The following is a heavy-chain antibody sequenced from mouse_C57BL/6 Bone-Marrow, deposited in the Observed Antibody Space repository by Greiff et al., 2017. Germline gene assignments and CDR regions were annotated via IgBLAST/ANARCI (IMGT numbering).Heavy chain of an antibody. J-gene: IGHJ4*01. CDR1: GYTFTDYN. V-gene: IGHV1-18*01. D-gene: IGHD2-4*01. CDR3: ARNYYDYDAGYYAMDY. Sequence: VQLQQSGPELVKPGASVKIPCKASGYTFTDYNMDWVKQSHGKSLEWLGDINPNNGGTIYNQKFKGKATLTVDKSSSTAYMELRSLTSEDTAVYYCARNYYDYDAGYYAMDYWGQGTSVTVSS. CDR2: INPNNGGT.